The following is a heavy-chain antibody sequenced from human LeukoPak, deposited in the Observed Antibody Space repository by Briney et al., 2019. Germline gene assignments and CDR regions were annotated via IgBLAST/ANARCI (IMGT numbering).Heavy chain of an antibody. CDR3: ARLANSYGSGNYDS. V-gene: IGHV4-30-2*01. CDR1: GGSISSGGYS. CDR2: IYHSGST. D-gene: IGHD3-10*01. Sequence: NPSQTLSLTCAVSGGSISSGGYSWSWIRQPPGKGLEWIGYIYHSGSTYYNPSLKSRVTISVDRSKNQFSLKLSSVTAADTAVYYCARLANSYGSGNYDSWGQGTLVIVSS. J-gene: IGHJ5*02.